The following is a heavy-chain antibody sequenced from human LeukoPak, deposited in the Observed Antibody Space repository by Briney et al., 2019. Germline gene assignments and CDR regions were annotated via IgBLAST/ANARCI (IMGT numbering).Heavy chain of an antibody. Sequence: HSGGSLRLSCAASGFTFSSHTMNWVRQAPGKGLEWVSAISGSGGSTYYADSVKGRFTISRGNSKNTLYLQMNSLRAEDTAVYYCANVVTGTTYYYYYGMDVWGQGTTVTVSS. CDR1: GFTFSSHT. V-gene: IGHV3-23*01. D-gene: IGHD6-19*01. CDR2: ISGSGGST. J-gene: IGHJ6*02. CDR3: ANVVTGTTYYYYYGMDV.